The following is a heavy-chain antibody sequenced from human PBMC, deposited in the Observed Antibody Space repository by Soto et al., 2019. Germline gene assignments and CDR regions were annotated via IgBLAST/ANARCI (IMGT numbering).Heavy chain of an antibody. CDR1: GFTFSSYG. V-gene: IGHV3-30*18. Sequence: QVQLVGSGGGVVQPGRSLRLSCAASGFTFSSYGMHWVRQAPGKGLEWVAVISYDGSNKYYADSVKGRFTISRDNSKNTLYLQMNSLRAEDTAVYYCAKGVGATPYYFDYWGQGTLVTVSS. J-gene: IGHJ4*02. CDR3: AKGVGATPYYFDY. D-gene: IGHD1-26*01. CDR2: ISYDGSNK.